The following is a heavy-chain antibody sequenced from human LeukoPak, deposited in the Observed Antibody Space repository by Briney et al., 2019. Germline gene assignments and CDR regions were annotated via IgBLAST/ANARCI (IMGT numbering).Heavy chain of an antibody. CDR1: GFTFSSYA. Sequence: GGSLRLSCAASGFTFSSYAMSWVRQAPGKGLEWVSAISGSGSSTYYADSVKGRFTISRDNSKNTLYLQMNSLRAEDTAVYYCAKDKGWGYSAYDCYGMDVWGQGTTVTVSS. D-gene: IGHD1-26*01. CDR3: AKDKGWGYSAYDCYGMDV. V-gene: IGHV3-23*01. J-gene: IGHJ6*02. CDR2: ISGSGSST.